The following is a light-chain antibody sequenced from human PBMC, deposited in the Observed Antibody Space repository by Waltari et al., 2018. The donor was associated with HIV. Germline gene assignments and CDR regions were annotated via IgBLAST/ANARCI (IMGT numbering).Light chain of an antibody. Sequence: QSALTQPPSASGSPGQSVTLSCTGTSSDVVCYNYVSWYQPSPGKAPKLMSYEVTKRPSGVPDRFSGSKSGNTASLTVSGLQSDDEAEFYCSSFEGNNNFVFGGGTKLTVL. CDR2: EVT. J-gene: IGLJ2*01. CDR3: SSFEGNNNFV. V-gene: IGLV2-8*01. CDR1: SSDVVCYNY.